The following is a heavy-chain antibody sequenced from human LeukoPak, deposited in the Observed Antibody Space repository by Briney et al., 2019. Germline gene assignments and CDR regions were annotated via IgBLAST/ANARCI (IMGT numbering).Heavy chain of an antibody. Sequence: SETLSLTCTVSGGSISSYYWSWIRQPAGKGLEWIGRIYTSGSTNYNPSLKSRVTISVDTSKNQFSLKLSSVTAADTAVYYCARCRYSSSWPRRPLYSFDYWGQGTLVTVSS. CDR1: GGSISSYY. V-gene: IGHV4-4*07. CDR3: ARCRYSSSWPRRPLYSFDY. CDR2: IYTSGST. J-gene: IGHJ4*02. D-gene: IGHD6-13*01.